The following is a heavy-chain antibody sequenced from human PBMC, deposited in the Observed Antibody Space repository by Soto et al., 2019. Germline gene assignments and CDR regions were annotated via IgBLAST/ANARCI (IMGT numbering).Heavy chain of an antibody. CDR2: INAGNGNT. J-gene: IGHJ4*02. CDR1: GYTFTSYA. D-gene: IGHD2-21*02. Sequence: QVQLVQSGAEEKKPGASVKVSCKASGYTFTSYAMHWVRQAPGQRLEWMGWINAGNGNTNYSQKFQGRVTITRDTSASTAYMELSSLRSEDTAVYYCARTIVVVTALDYWGQGNLVTVSS. CDR3: ARTIVVVTALDY. V-gene: IGHV1-3*05.